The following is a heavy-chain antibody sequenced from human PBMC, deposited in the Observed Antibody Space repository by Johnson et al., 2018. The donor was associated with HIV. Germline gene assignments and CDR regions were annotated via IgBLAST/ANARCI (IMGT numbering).Heavy chain of an antibody. Sequence: VQLVESGGGVVQPGRSLRLSCAASGFTFSSYAMHWVRQAPGKGLEWVANINQDGSEKYFVDSVKGRFTISRDNAKNSLYLQMNSLTAEDTALYYCARESLLITPRRDDAFDIWGQGTMVTVSS. V-gene: IGHV3-7*05. CDR2: INQDGSEK. CDR3: ARESLLITPRRDDAFDI. CDR1: GFTFSSYA. D-gene: IGHD6-6*01. J-gene: IGHJ3*02.